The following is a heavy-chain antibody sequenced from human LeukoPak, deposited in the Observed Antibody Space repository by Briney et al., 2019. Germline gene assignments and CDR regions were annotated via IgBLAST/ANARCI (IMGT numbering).Heavy chain of an antibody. CDR1: GYTFTTYY. CDR3: ARGRGYGDYGAFDI. Sequence: ASVKVSCKASGYTFTTYYIHWVRQAPGQGLEWMGIINPTGGSTTYAQKFQGRVTITTDESMSTAYMELSSLRSEDTAVYYCARGRGYGDYGAFDIWGQGTMVTVSS. CDR2: INPTGGST. V-gene: IGHV1-46*01. D-gene: IGHD4-17*01. J-gene: IGHJ3*02.